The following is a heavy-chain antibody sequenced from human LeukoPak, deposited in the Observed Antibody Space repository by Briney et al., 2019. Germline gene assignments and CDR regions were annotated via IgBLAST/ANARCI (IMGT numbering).Heavy chain of an antibody. CDR1: GYTFTGYY. CDR3: ARVYTAMELFDY. D-gene: IGHD5-18*01. CDR2: INPNSGGT. Sequence: ASVKVSCEASGYTFTGYYMHWVRQAPGQGLEWMGRINPNSGGTNYAQKFQGRVTMTRDTSISTAYMELSRLRSDDTAVYYCARVYTAMELFDYWGQGTLVTVSS. V-gene: IGHV1-2*06. J-gene: IGHJ4*02.